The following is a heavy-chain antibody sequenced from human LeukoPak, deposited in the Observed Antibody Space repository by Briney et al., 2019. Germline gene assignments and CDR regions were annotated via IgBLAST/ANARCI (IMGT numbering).Heavy chain of an antibody. CDR1: GGSISSSSYY. V-gene: IGHV4-39*07. CDR2: IYYSGRS. CDR3: ARESGYCSSTSCHGGAFDI. Sequence: SETLSLTCTVSGGSISSSSYYWGWIRQPPGKGLEWIGNIYYSGRSYYNPSLKSRVTISVDTSKNQFSLKLSSVTAADTAVYYCARESGYCSSTSCHGGAFDIWGQGTMVTVSA. D-gene: IGHD2-2*03. J-gene: IGHJ3*02.